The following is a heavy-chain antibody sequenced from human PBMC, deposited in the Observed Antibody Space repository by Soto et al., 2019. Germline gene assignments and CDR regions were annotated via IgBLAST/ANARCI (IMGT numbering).Heavy chain of an antibody. V-gene: IGHV2-26*01. D-gene: IGHD3-10*02. CDR1: GFSLNNAKMA. Sequence: QVTLKESGPVLVKPTETLTLTCAVSGFSLNNAKMAVSWIRQPPGKAPEWLAHIFSNDDKSYNSSLKSRLSISKDTSKSQVVLTMTNVDPVDTGTYYCARFSRMFQDNGLDVWGQGTTVTVS. CDR3: ARFSRMFQDNGLDV. CDR2: IFSNDDK. J-gene: IGHJ6*02.